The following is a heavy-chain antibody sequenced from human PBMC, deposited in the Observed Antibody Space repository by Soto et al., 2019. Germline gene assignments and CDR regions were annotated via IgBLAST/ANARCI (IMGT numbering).Heavy chain of an antibody. J-gene: IGHJ6*02. Sequence: SVKVSCKASGGTFSSYAISWVRQAPGQGLEWMGGIIPIFGTANYAQKFQGRVTITADESTSTAYMELSSLRSEDTAVYYCARAGYETYYYDSSGYYHYYGMDGWGQGTTVTVSS. CDR3: ARAGYETYYYDSSGYYHYYGMDG. V-gene: IGHV1-69*13. CDR2: IIPIFGTA. D-gene: IGHD3-22*01. CDR1: GGTFSSYA.